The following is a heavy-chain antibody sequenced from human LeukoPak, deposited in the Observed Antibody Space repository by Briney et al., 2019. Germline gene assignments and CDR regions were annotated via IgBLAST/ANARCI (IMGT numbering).Heavy chain of an antibody. J-gene: IGHJ4*02. CDR3: AREGSSWYAFNDY. CDR2: INHSGST. D-gene: IGHD6-13*01. V-gene: IGHV4-34*01. CDR1: GGSFSGYY. Sequence: SETLSLTCAVYGGSFSGYYWSWIRQPPGKGLEWIGEINHSGSTNYNPSLKGRVTISVDTSKNQFSLKLSSVTAADTAVYYCAREGSSWYAFNDYWGQGTLVTVSS.